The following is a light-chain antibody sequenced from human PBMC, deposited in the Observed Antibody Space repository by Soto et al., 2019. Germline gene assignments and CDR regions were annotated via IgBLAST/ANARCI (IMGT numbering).Light chain of an antibody. CDR1: QSIRSW. CDR2: MAS. V-gene: IGKV1-5*03. Sequence: DIKMTQSPSTLSASVGDRVTITCRASQSIRSWLAWYQQKPGKVPKLLIYMASSLESGVPSRFSGSGSGTEFTLTISSLQPDDFATYYCQQYKSYSRTFGQGTKVEIK. CDR3: QQYKSYSRT. J-gene: IGKJ1*01.